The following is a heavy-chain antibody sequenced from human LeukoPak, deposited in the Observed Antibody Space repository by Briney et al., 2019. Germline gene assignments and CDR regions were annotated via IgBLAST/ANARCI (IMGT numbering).Heavy chain of an antibody. Sequence: SETLSLTCAVYGGSFSGYYWSWIRQPPGKGLEWIGYIYYGGSTYYNPSLKSRVTISVDTSKNQFSLKLSSVTAADTAVYYCAREMATINYWGQGTLVTVSS. CDR2: IYYGGST. CDR1: GGSFSGYY. J-gene: IGHJ4*02. CDR3: AREMATINY. D-gene: IGHD5-24*01. V-gene: IGHV4-30-4*08.